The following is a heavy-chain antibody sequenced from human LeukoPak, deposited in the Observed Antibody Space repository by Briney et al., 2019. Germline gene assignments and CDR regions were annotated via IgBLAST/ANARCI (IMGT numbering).Heavy chain of an antibody. CDR2: ISSSSSYI. J-gene: IGHJ6*02. Sequence: GGSLRLSCAASGFTFSSYSMTWVRQAPGKGLEWVSSISSSSSYIYYADSVKGRFTISRDNAKNSLYLQMNSLRAEDTAVYYCVRELGYCSGGSCSGMDVWGQGTTVTVSS. V-gene: IGHV3-21*01. CDR1: GFTFSSYS. CDR3: VRELGYCSGGSCSGMDV. D-gene: IGHD2-15*01.